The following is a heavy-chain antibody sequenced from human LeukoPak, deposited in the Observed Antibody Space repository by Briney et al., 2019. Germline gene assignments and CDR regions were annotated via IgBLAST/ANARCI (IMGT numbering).Heavy chain of an antibody. D-gene: IGHD6-19*01. CDR2: IYTSGST. CDR3: AREGYEQWLVLGGFDY. Sequence: SETLSLTCTVSGGSISSYYWSWIRQPAGKGLEWIGRIYTSGSTNYNPSLKSRVTMSVDTSKNQFSLKLSSVTAADTAVYYCAREGYEQWLVLGGFDYWGQGTQVTVSS. V-gene: IGHV4-4*07. J-gene: IGHJ4*02. CDR1: GGSISSYY.